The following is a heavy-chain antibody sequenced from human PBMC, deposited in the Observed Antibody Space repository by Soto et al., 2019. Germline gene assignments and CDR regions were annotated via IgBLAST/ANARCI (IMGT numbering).Heavy chain of an antibody. Sequence: ASVKVSCKASGYTFTGYYMHWVRQAPGQGLEWMGWINPNSGGTNYAQKFQGRVTMTRDTSISTAYMELSRLRSDDTAVYYCARDVGIGRSSYGVYAMDGWGQGPTVLAAS. CDR3: ARDVGIGRSSYGVYAMDG. J-gene: IGHJ6*01. D-gene: IGHD6-6*01. CDR2: INPNSGGT. V-gene: IGHV1-2*02. CDR1: GYTFTGYY.